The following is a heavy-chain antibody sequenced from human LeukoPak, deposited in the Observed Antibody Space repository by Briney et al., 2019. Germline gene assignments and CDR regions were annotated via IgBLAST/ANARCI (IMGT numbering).Heavy chain of an antibody. J-gene: IGHJ2*01. Sequence: GGSLRLSCAASGFTFSSYWMSWVRQAPGKGLEWVSAISGSGGSTYYADSVKGRFTISRDNSKNTLYLQMNSLRAEDTAVYYWANAHPEGVYSDGYGPCDLWGRGPLVT. V-gene: IGHV3-23*01. CDR3: ANAHPEGVYSDGYGPCDL. D-gene: IGHD5-18*01. CDR1: GFTFSSYW. CDR2: ISGSGGST.